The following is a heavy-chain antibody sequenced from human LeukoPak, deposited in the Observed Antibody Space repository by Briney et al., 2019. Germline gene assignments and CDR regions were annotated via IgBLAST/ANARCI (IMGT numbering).Heavy chain of an antibody. D-gene: IGHD1/OR15-1a*01. V-gene: IGHV3-7*01. CDR3: LVTTRSRGFDY. J-gene: IGHJ4*02. CDR1: GFTFSSYW. CDR2: IRQDGSVQ. Sequence: GGSLRLSCAASGFTFSSYWMSWVRQAPRKGLEWVANIRQDGSVQNYVDSVKGRFTISRDNPKNSVYLQMSSLRAEDTAVYYCLVTTRSRGFDYWGQGTLVTVSS.